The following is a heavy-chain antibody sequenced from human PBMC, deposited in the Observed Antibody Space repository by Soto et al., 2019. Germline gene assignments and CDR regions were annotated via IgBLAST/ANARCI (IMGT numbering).Heavy chain of an antibody. Sequence: PSQTLSLTCVISGDRVSSNSAGWNWIRQSPSRGLEWLGRTYYTSKWYNDYAVSVKSRITINPDTSRNQFSLQLNSVTPEDTAVYYCARDRRTTVRGVILTDYGMDVWGQGTTVTVSS. D-gene: IGHD3-10*01. J-gene: IGHJ6*02. V-gene: IGHV6-1*01. CDR2: TYYTSKWYN. CDR1: GDRVSSNSAG. CDR3: ARDRRTTVRGVILTDYGMDV.